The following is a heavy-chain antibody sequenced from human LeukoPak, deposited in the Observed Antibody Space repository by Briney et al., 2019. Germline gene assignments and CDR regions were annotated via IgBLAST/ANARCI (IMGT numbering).Heavy chain of an antibody. CDR2: INPNSGGT. V-gene: IGHV1-2*02. Sequence: EASVKVSCKASGYTFTGYYMHWVRQAPGQGLEWMGWINPNSGGTNYAQKFQGRVTMTRDTSISTAYMELSRLRSDDTAVYYCARECVEYYDFWSGYYANDYWGQGTLVTVSS. CDR1: GYTFTGYY. CDR3: ARECVEYYDFWSGYYANDY. J-gene: IGHJ4*02. D-gene: IGHD3-3*01.